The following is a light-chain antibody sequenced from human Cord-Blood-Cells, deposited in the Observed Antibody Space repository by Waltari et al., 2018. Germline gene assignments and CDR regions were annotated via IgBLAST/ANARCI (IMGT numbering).Light chain of an antibody. V-gene: IGKV3-15*01. CDR2: GAS. Sequence: EIVMTQSPATLSVSPGERATLSCRVSQSVRSNLAWYQQKPGQAPRLLIYGASTRATGIPARFSGSGSGTEFTLTISSLQSEDFAVYYCQQYNNWPPTFGQGTKVEIK. J-gene: IGKJ1*01. CDR3: QQYNNWPPT. CDR1: QSVRSN.